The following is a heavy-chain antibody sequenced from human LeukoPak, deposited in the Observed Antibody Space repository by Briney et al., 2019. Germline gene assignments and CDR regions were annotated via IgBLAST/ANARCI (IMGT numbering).Heavy chain of an antibody. CDR2: IKQDGSEK. CDR3: ARDLIAVAATDY. D-gene: IGHD6-19*01. V-gene: IGHV3-7*01. CDR1: GFTFSNYW. J-gene: IGHJ4*02. Sequence: GSLRLSCAASGFTFSNYWMSWVRQAPGRGLEWVANIKQDGSEKYYVDSVKGRFTISRDNAKNSLYLQMNSLRAEDTAVYYCARDLIAVAATDYWGQGTLATVSS.